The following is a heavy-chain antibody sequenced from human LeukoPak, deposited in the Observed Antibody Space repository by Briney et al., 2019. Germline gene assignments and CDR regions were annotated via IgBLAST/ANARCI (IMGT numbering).Heavy chain of an antibody. CDR1: GYTFTSYY. D-gene: IGHD5-24*01. J-gene: IGHJ6*03. CDR2: INPSGGST. CDR3: ARDRRDRDYYYYYYYMDV. Sequence: ASVKVSCKASGYTFTSYYMHWVRQAPGQGLEGMGIINPSGGSTSYAQKFQGRVTMTRDTSTSTVYMELSSLRSEDTAVYYCARDRRDRDYYYYYYYMDVWGKGTTVTVSS. V-gene: IGHV1-46*01.